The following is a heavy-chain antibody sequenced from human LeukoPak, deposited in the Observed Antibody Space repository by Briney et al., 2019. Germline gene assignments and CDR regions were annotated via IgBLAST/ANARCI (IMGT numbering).Heavy chain of an antibody. CDR3: ARDQIRITVTYFDY. V-gene: IGHV3-48*01. D-gene: IGHD3-22*01. J-gene: IGHJ4*02. CDR1: GFTFSDYS. CDR2: ISSSNTI. Sequence: GGSLRLSCAASGFTFSDYSMNWVRQAPGKGLEWVSYISSSNTIYYSDSVKGRFTISRDNAKNSLYLQMNSLRAEDTAVYYCARDQIRITVTYFDYWGQGSLVTVSS.